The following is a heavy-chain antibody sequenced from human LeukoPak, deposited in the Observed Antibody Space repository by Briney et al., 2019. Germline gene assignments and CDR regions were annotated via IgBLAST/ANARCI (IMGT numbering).Heavy chain of an antibody. CDR1: GGSISPYS. CDR3: SRDGYSGLDY. Sequence: SETLSLTCTVSGGSISPYSWSWIRQPPGKGLEWIGYIYYTGSTNYNPSLRSRVTISVDTSKNQFSLKLSSVTAADTAVYYCSRDGYSGLDYWGQGTLVTVSS. V-gene: IGHV4-59*12. D-gene: IGHD3-22*01. J-gene: IGHJ4*02. CDR2: IYYTGST.